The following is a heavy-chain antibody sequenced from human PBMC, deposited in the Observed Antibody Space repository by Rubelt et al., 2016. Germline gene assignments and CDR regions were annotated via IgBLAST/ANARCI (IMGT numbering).Heavy chain of an antibody. CDR3: ARDRIRIAARQGWYFDL. CDR1: GYTFTSYG. Sequence: QVQLVQSGAEVKKPGASVKVSCKASGYTFTSYGISWVRQAPGQGLEWMGWISAYNGNTNYAQKFKGRVTRTTDTSTSTAYMELRSLRSDDTAVYYCARDRIRIAARQGWYFDLWGRGTLVTVSS. V-gene: IGHV1-18*01. CDR2: ISAYNGNT. J-gene: IGHJ2*01. D-gene: IGHD6-6*01.